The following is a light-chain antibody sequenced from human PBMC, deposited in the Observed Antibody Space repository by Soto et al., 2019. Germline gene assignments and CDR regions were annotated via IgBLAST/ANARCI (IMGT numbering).Light chain of an antibody. CDR1: SSDVGGYNY. CDR3: ISYAGSNNLGV. Sequence: QSALTQPPSASGSPGQSVTISCTGTSSDVGGYNYFSWYQQHPGKAPKLMIYEVSKRPSGVPDLFSGSKSGNTGSRTVSGLQAEDEADYVCISYAGSNNLGVFGGGTKVTVL. CDR2: EVS. V-gene: IGLV2-8*01. J-gene: IGLJ3*02.